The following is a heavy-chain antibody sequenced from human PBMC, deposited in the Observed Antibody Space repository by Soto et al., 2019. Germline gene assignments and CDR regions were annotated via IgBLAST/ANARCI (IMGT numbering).Heavy chain of an antibody. D-gene: IGHD5-18*01. CDR1: GGSISSGGYY. J-gene: IGHJ4*02. V-gene: IGHV4-31*03. CDR3: AIALYIHGPQCYIDF. Sequence: SETLSLTCTVSGGSISSGGYYWSWIRQHPGKGLEWIGYIYYSGSTYYNPSLKSRVTISVDTSKNQFSLKLSSVTAADTAVYYCAIALYIHGPQCYIDFSCQGTLVTVSS. CDR2: IYYSGST.